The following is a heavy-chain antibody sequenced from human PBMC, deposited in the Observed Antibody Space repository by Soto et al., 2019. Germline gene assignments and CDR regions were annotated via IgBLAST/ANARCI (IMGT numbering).Heavy chain of an antibody. CDR3: ARVRYSSSCWFDP. CDR1: GGSVSSGSYY. D-gene: IGHD6-6*01. J-gene: IGHJ5*02. V-gene: IGHV4-61*01. Sequence: SETLSLTCTVSGGSVSSGSYYWSWIRQPPGEGLEWIGYIYYSGSTNYNPSLKSRVTISVDTSKNQFSLKLSSVTTADTAVYYCARVRYSSSCWFDPWGQGTLVTVSS. CDR2: IYYSGST.